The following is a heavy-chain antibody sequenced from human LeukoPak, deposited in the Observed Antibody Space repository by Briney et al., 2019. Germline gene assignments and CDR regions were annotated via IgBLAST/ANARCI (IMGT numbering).Heavy chain of an antibody. Sequence: PGGSLRLSCVASGFSISSHWMSWVRQAPGKGLEWVASLKEDVSARNLVDSVKGRFTISRDNAKNSLFLQMSSLRAEDTAVYFCSGDPGDYWGQGTLVTVSS. D-gene: IGHD7-27*01. J-gene: IGHJ4*02. CDR3: SGDPGDY. CDR2: LKEDVSAR. CDR1: GFSISSHW. V-gene: IGHV3-7*04.